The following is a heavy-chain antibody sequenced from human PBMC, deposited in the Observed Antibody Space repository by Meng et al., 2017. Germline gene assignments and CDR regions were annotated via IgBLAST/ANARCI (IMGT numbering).Heavy chain of an antibody. J-gene: IGHJ3*02. CDR2: IYWDDDK. CDR3: AHLLGYCSGGSCYSDAFDI. Sequence: SGPTLVKPTQTLTLTCTFYGFSLSTSGVGVGWIRQPPGKALEWLALIYWDDDKRYSPSLKSRLTITKDTSKNQVVLTMTNMDPVDTATYYCAHLLGYCSGGSCYSDAFDIWGQGTMVTVSS. CDR1: GFSLSTSGVG. V-gene: IGHV2-5*02. D-gene: IGHD2-15*01.